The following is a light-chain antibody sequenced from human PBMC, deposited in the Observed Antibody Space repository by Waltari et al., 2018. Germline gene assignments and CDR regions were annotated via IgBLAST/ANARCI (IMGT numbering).Light chain of an antibody. CDR3: SSYTTISTTL. CDR1: SSDVGAYNF. V-gene: IGLV2-14*01. J-gene: IGLJ2*01. CDR2: DVS. Sequence: QSALAQPASVSGSPGQSITISCTGTSSDVGAYNFASWYQHHPGKAPKLIIYDVSRWPSGVSNRFSGSKSGNTASLTISGLQAEDEADYYCSSYTTISTTLFGGGTKVTVL.